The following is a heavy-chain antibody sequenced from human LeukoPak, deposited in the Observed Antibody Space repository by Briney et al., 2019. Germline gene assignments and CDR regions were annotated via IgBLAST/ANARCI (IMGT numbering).Heavy chain of an antibody. CDR1: GITFSGYD. CDR3: ARGIGNYHDSGASDC. D-gene: IGHD3-10*01. CDR2: IGTAGDT. J-gene: IGHJ4*02. V-gene: IGHV3-13*04. Sequence: GGSLRLSCAASGITFSGYDMHWVRQATGKGLEWVSGIGTAGDTYYAGSVKGRFTISREDAKNSLYLQMNSLRAGDTAVYYCARGIGNYHDSGASDCWGQGTRVTVSS.